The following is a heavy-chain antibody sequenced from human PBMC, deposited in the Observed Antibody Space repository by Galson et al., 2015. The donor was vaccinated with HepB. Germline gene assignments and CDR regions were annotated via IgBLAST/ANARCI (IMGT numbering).Heavy chain of an antibody. D-gene: IGHD3-16*01. V-gene: IGHV1-2*02. CDR3: ARGYASSAFSY. CDR2: INPNSGGT. J-gene: IGHJ4*02. Sequence: SVKVSCKASGYTFTGYYIHWVRQAPGQGPEWMGWINPNSGGTKYAQKFQGRVTMARDTSISTAYMEVTRLTSDDTAVYYCARGYASSAFSYWGQGTLDTVSS. CDR1: GYTFTGYY.